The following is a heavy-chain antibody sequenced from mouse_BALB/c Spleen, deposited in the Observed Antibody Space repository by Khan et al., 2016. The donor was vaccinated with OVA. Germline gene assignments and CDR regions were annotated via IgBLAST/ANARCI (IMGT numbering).Heavy chain of an antibody. CDR1: GYTFTTYW. J-gene: IGHJ2*01. CDR2: INPTSGYT. Sequence: QVQLKQSGAELAKPGASVKMSCKASGYTFTTYWMHWVKQRPGQGLEWIGYINPTSGYTDYNEKFKGKATLTVDKSSSTAYMELARMTSEDSAIYYCAIRDYFDYWGQGTTLTVSS. CDR3: AIRDYFDY. V-gene: IGHV1-7*01.